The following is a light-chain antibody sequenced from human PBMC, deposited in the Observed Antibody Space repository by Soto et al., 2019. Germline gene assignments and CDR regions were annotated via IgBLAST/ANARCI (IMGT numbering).Light chain of an antibody. J-gene: IGKJ1*01. CDR3: QQYNNWPRT. V-gene: IGKV3-15*01. CDR2: GAS. Sequence: EIGVTPSPVTLSLSPGGRATLSCRASQRVSSNLAWFQQKPGQAPRLLIYGASTRAIGTPTKFSGSGSGTEFTLTIGGLQSEDFAVYYCQQYNNWPRTFGQGTKV. CDR1: QRVSSN.